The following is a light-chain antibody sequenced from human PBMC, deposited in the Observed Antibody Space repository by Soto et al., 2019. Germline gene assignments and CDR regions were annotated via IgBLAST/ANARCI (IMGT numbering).Light chain of an antibody. V-gene: IGLV2-23*02. CDR3: CAYAGSSTCYA. J-gene: IGLJ1*01. Sequence: ALTHPASVSRSPVESRPISYTRTSSDIGSYNLVSWYQQHPGKAPKLMICEVSKRPSGVSNRFSGSKSGNTASLTISGLQSEDEADYYCCAYAGSSTCYAFGTGTTFMVL. CDR1: SSDIGSYNL. CDR2: EVS.